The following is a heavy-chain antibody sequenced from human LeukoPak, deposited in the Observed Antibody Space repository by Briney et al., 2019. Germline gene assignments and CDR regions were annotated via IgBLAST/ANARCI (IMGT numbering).Heavy chain of an antibody. CDR2: ISWNSGSI. J-gene: IGHJ3*02. CDR3: AKAGPCYENAFDI. V-gene: IGHV3-9*03. D-gene: IGHD3-3*01. Sequence: PGRSLRLSCAASGFTFDDYAMHWVRQAPGKGLGWVSGISWNSGSIGYADSVKGRFTISRDNAKNSLYLQMNSLRAEDMALYYCAKAGPCYENAFDIWGQGTMVTVSS. CDR1: GFTFDDYA.